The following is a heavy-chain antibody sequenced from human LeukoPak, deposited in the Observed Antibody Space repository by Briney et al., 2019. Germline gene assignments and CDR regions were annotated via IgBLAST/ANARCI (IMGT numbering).Heavy chain of an antibody. CDR3: ARRASSGYDFDY. J-gene: IGHJ4*02. V-gene: IGHV4-34*01. Sequence: PSETLSLTCAVYGGSFSGYYWSWIRQPPGKGLEWIGSIYYSGSTYYNPSLKSRVTISVDTSKNQFSLKLSSVTAADTAVYYCARRASSGYDFDYWGQGTLVTVSS. CDR2: IYYSGST. CDR1: GGSFSGYY. D-gene: IGHD3-22*01.